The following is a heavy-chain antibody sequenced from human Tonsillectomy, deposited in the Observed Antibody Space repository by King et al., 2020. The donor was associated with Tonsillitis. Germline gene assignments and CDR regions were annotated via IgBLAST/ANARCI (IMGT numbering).Heavy chain of an antibody. CDR3: ARLHYYDSSGYSYYFDY. J-gene: IGHJ4*02. D-gene: IGHD3-22*01. Sequence: QLQESGPGLVKPSETLSLTCTVSVGSISSANYYWVWIRQPPGKGLEWIGTIFYSGSTYYNPSLKSRVTISVDTSKNQFSLKLTSVTAADTAVYYCARLHYYDSSGYSYYFDYWGQGTLVTVSS. CDR1: VGSISSANYY. V-gene: IGHV4-39*01. CDR2: IFYSGST.